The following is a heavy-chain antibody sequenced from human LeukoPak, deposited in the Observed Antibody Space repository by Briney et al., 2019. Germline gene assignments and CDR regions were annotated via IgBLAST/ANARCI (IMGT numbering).Heavy chain of an antibody. CDR1: GFTFSDHY. CDR2: IRNKANSYTT. D-gene: IGHD2-15*01. CDR3: ARVRLCSGGSCHRYFDY. J-gene: IGHJ4*02. V-gene: IGHV3-72*01. Sequence: PGGSLRFSCAASGFTFSDHYMDWVRQAPGKGLEWVGRIRNKANSYTTEYAASVKGRFTISRDDSKNSLYLQMNSLKTEDTAVYYCARVRLCSGGSCHRYFDYWGQGTLVTVSS.